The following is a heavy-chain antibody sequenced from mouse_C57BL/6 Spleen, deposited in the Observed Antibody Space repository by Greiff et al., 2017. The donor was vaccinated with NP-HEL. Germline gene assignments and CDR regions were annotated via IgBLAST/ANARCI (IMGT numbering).Heavy chain of an antibody. CDR3: ARDIGSSYRPYFDY. D-gene: IGHD1-1*01. CDR1: GYTFTSYW. J-gene: IGHJ2*01. CDR2: IHPNSGST. V-gene: IGHV1-64*01. Sequence: QVQLQQPGAELVKPGASVKLSCKASGYTFTSYWMHWVKQRPGQGLEWIGMIHPNSGSTNYNEKFKSKATLTVDKSSSPAYMQLSSLTSEDSAVYDCARDIGSSYRPYFDYWGQGTTLTVSS.